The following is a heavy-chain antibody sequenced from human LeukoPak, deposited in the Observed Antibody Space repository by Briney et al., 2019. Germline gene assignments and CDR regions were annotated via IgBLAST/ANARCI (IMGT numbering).Heavy chain of an antibody. CDR3: ARGEHIVVVTGFDY. D-gene: IGHD2-21*02. CDR2: IYHSGST. V-gene: IGHV4-38-2*02. Sequence: KASETLSRTCSVSGYSISSGYSWGWIRQPPGKGLEGIGSIYHSGSTYYNPSLKSRVTISVDTSKNQFSLKLSSVTAADTAVYYCARGEHIVVVTGFDYWGQGTLVTVSS. CDR1: GYSISSGYS. J-gene: IGHJ4*02.